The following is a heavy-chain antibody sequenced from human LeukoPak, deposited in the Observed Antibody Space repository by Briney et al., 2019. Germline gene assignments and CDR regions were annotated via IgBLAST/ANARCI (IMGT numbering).Heavy chain of an antibody. D-gene: IGHD2-15*01. J-gene: IGHJ5*02. CDR2: VYYSGST. Sequence: PSETLSLTCTVSGGSISSYYWSWIRQPPGKGLEWIGYVYYSGSTNYNPSLKSRVTISVDTSKNQFSLKLSSVTAADTAVYYCARADCSGGSCYSGDWFDPWGQGTLATVSS. CDR1: GGSISSYY. CDR3: ARADCSGGSCYSGDWFDP. V-gene: IGHV4-59*01.